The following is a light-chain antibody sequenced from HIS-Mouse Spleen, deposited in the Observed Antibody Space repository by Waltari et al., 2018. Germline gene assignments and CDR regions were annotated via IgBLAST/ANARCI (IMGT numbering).Light chain of an antibody. CDR2: RNN. J-gene: IGLJ3*02. Sequence: QSVLTQPPSASGTPGQRVTISCSGSSSNIGRNYVYWYQQLPGPAPKLLIYRNNRRPSGVPDRFPGSKSGTSASLAISGLRSEDEADYYCAAWDDSLSGPVFGGGTKLTVL. CDR1: SSNIGRNY. V-gene: IGLV1-47*01. CDR3: AAWDDSLSGPV.